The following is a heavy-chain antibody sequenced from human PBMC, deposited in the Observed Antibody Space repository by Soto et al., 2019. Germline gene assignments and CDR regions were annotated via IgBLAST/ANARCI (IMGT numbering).Heavy chain of an antibody. CDR3: ARQGVLLWFGETSSDI. CDR2: ISAYNGNT. Sequence: QVQLVQSGAEVKKPGASVKVSCKASGYTFTSYGISWVRQAPGQGLEWMGWISAYNGNTNNAQKPQGRVTMTADTSTSTAYMELRSLRSDDTAVYYCARQGVLLWFGETSSDIWGQGTMVTVSS. J-gene: IGHJ3*02. V-gene: IGHV1-18*01. CDR1: GYTFTSYG. D-gene: IGHD3-10*01.